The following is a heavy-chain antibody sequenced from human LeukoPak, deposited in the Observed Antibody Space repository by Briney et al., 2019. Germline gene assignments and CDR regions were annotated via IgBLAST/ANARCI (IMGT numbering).Heavy chain of an antibody. CDR3: AKDRDAQHLAYFDY. J-gene: IGHJ4*02. CDR1: GFTFSSYA. Sequence: GGSLRLSCAASGFTFSSYAMSWVRQAPGKGLEWVSGIIGSGGSTLYADSVKGRFTISRDNSKNTLYLQMNSLRAEDTAVYYCAKDRDAQHLAYFDYWGQGTLVTVSS. V-gene: IGHV3-23*01. CDR2: IIGSGGST. D-gene: IGHD2-2*01.